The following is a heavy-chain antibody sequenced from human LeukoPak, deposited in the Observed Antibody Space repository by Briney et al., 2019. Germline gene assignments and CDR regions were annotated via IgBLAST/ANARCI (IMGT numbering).Heavy chain of an antibody. V-gene: IGHV3-23*01. CDR1: GFSVSSNY. CDR2: ISGSGGST. D-gene: IGHD2-15*01. J-gene: IGHJ5*02. Sequence: GGSLRLSCAASGFSVSSNYMSWVRQAPGKGLEWVSMISGSGGSTHYADSVKGRFTISRDDSKNTLYLQMNSLRAEDTAVYYCAKGGGYCSGGSCYPPRWFDPWGQGTLVTVSS. CDR3: AKGGGYCSGGSCYPPRWFDP.